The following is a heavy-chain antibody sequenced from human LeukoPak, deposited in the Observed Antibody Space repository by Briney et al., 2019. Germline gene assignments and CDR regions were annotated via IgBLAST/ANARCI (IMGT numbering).Heavy chain of an antibody. J-gene: IGHJ2*01. CDR1: GFTFSSYA. Sequence: GGSLRLSCAASGFTFSSYAMHWVRQAPGKGLEWVAVISYDGSNKYYADSVKGRFTISRDNSKNTLYLQMNSLRAEDTAVYYCVKGSSTYSSTSYWHFDLWGRGTLVTVSS. D-gene: IGHD6-13*01. CDR2: ISYDGSNK. CDR3: VKGSSTYSSTSYWHFDL. V-gene: IGHV3-30-3*01.